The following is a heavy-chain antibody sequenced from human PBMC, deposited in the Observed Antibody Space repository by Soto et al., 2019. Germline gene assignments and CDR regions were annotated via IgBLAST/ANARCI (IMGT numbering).Heavy chain of an antibody. CDR3: ARTSYDSSGTAADP. V-gene: IGHV4-31*03. CDR1: GGSISSGNYY. D-gene: IGHD3-22*01. J-gene: IGHJ5*02. Sequence: QVQLQESGPGLVKPSQTLSLTCTVSGGSISSGNYYWSWIRQHPGKGLEWIGYIFYSGSTYYNPSLKSRVTIPVYTSXNQFSLKLSSVTAADTAVYYCARTSYDSSGTAADPWGQGTLVTVSS. CDR2: IFYSGST.